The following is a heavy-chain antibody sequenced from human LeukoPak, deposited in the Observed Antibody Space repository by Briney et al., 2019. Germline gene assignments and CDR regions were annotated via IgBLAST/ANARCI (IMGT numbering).Heavy chain of an antibody. CDR3: AGGTKLGYYDSSGSLGY. J-gene: IGHJ4*02. V-gene: IGHV3-11*04. CDR1: GFTFSDYY. Sequence: GGSLRLSCAASGFTFSDYYMSWIRQAPGKGLEWVSYISSNGSTIYYADSVKGRFTISRDNAKNSLYLQMNSLRAEDTAVYYCAGGTKLGYYDSSGSLGYWGQGTLVTVSS. CDR2: ISSNGSTI. D-gene: IGHD3-22*01.